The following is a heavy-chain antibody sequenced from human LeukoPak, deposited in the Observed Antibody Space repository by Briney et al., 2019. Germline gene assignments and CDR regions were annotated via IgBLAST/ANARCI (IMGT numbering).Heavy chain of an antibody. D-gene: IGHD5-24*01. Sequence: GGSLRLSCAASGFSFGDYSMNWVRQAPGKGLEWISYIGISGGNTYYADSVKGRFTISGDKARDSLYLQMNSLRVEDTAVYYCARDYKYAFDNWGQGTLVTVSS. CDR1: GFSFGDYS. J-gene: IGHJ4*02. CDR2: IGISGGNT. CDR3: ARDYKYAFDN. V-gene: IGHV3-48*01.